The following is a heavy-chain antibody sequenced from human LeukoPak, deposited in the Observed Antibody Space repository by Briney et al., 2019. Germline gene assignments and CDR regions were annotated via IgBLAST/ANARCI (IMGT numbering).Heavy chain of an antibody. CDR1: GYSISSGYY. CDR2: IYHSGST. D-gene: IGHD5-18*01. CDR3: ASARYSYGFDY. Sequence: SETLSLTCTVSGYSISSGYYWGWIRQPPGKGLEWIGSIYHSGSTYYNPSLKSRVTISVDTSKNQFSLKLSSVTAADTAVYYCASARYSYGFDYWGQGTLVTVSS. V-gene: IGHV4-38-2*02. J-gene: IGHJ4*02.